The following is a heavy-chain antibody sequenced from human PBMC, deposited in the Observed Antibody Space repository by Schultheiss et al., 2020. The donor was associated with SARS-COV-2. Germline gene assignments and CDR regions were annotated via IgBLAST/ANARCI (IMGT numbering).Heavy chain of an antibody. D-gene: IGHD3-22*01. CDR3: ARDPHYYDSSGYRAFDI. CDR2: IYSGGST. CDR1: GFTVSSNY. Sequence: GGSLRLSCAASGFTVSSNYMSWVRQAPGKGLEWVSVIYSGGSTYYADSVKGRFTISRDNSKNTLYLQMNSLRAEDTAVYYCARDPHYYDSSGYRAFDIWGQGTMVTVSS. V-gene: IGHV3-66*01. J-gene: IGHJ3*02.